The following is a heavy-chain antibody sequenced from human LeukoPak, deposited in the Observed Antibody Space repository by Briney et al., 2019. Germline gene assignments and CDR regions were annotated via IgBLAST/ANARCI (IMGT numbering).Heavy chain of an antibody. CDR2: ISAYNGYT. CDR1: GHTFTSYG. Sequence: ASVKVSCKASGHTFTSYGISWVRQAPGQGREWMGWISAYNGYTNYARKLQRRVTMTTDTSTSTAYMELRSLRSDDTAVYYCAKPYSSSTSCPYPWYYMDVWGKGTTVTVSS. CDR3: AKPYSSSTSCPYPWYYMDV. J-gene: IGHJ6*03. V-gene: IGHV1-18*01. D-gene: IGHD2-2*01.